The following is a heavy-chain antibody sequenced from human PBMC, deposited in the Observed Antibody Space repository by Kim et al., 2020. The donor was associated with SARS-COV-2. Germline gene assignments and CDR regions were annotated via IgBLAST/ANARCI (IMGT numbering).Heavy chain of an antibody. CDR3: ARNFYGSGSYESPFDY. CDR2: ISGSGGST. J-gene: IGHJ4*02. Sequence: GGSLRLSCAASGFTFSSYAMSWVRQAPGKGLEWVSAISGSGGSTYYADSVKGRFTISRDNSKNTLYLQMNSLRAEDTAVYYCARNFYGSGSYESPFDYWGQGTLVTVSS. V-gene: IGHV3-23*01. CDR1: GFTFSSYA. D-gene: IGHD3-10*01.